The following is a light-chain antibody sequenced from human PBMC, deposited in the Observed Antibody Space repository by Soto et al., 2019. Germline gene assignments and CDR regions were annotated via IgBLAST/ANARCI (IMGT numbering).Light chain of an antibody. J-gene: IGLJ3*02. CDR1: GSDIGTYNY. Sequence: QSVLTQPASVSGSPGQSITISCTGTGSDIGTYNYVSWYQQHPGTAPKLIIYEVTNRPSGVSAHFSGSKSGNAASLTISGLQAADEADYYCSSYTSSNSWVFGGGTKVTVL. V-gene: IGLV2-14*01. CDR2: EVT. CDR3: SSYTSSNSWV.